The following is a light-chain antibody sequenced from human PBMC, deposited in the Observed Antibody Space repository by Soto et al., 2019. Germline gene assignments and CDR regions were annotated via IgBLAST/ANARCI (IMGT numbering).Light chain of an antibody. CDR2: AAS. V-gene: IGKV1-39*01. J-gene: IGKJ1*01. Sequence: DVQMTQSPSSLSASVGDRVTITCRASQSISTYLNWYQQRPGKAPKVLIYAASSLQGGVPSTFSGSGSGTDFTLTINSLQPDDVATYYCQQTFTTPPTFGQGTKVDIK. CDR1: QSISTY. CDR3: QQTFTTPPT.